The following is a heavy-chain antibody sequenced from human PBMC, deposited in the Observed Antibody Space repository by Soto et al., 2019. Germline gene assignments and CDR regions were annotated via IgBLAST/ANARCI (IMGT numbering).Heavy chain of an antibody. V-gene: IGHV3-13*01. CDR3: ARSFFLYYGSEIPPEKTYYYGMDV. CDR2: IGTAGDT. J-gene: IGHJ6*02. CDR1: GFTFSSYD. Sequence: PGGSLRLSCAASGFTFSSYDMHWVRQATGKGLEWVSAIGTAGDTYYPGSVKGRFTISRENAKNSLYLQMNSLRAEDTAVYYCARSFFLYYGSEIPPEKTYYYGMDVWGQGTTVTVSS. D-gene: IGHD3-10*01.